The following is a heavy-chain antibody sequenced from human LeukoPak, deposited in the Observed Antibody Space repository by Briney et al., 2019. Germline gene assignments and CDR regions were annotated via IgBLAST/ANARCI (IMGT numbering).Heavy chain of an antibody. CDR3: ARQTPGPFDI. CDR2: IYRSGIT. CDR1: GVSISSYY. Sequence: SETLSLTCSVSGVSISSYYWSWIRQPPGKGLEWIGYIYRSGITNYNSSLKRRVTISLDTPKNQFSLKLSSVTAADTAVYYCARQTPGPFDIWGQGTMVTVSS. J-gene: IGHJ3*02. V-gene: IGHV4-59*08.